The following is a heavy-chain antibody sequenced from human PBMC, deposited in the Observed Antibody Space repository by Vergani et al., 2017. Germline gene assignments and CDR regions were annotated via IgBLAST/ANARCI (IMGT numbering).Heavy chain of an antibody. Sequence: QVQLVQSGSELKKPGASVKVSCKASGYPFTSYAVNWVRQAPGQGLEWMGWINPKNGLTKYAQRFQGRVSLTRDTSITTAFMELSSLRSDDTAMYYCTSFPTETSEYYDSTGYYHRFFEKWGQGTLVTVSS. CDR1: GYPFTSYA. V-gene: IGHV1-2*02. CDR3: TSFPTETSEYYDSTGYYHRFFEK. J-gene: IGHJ4*02. D-gene: IGHD3-16*01. CDR2: INPKNGLT.